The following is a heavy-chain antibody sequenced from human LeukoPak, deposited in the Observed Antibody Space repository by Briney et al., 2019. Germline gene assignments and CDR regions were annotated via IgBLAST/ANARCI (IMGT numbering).Heavy chain of an antibody. CDR3: ATGANARLRYFDWLLWGYYMDV. J-gene: IGHJ6*03. CDR1: GYTFTDYY. CDR2: VDPEDGET. D-gene: IGHD3-9*01. V-gene: IGHV1-69-2*01. Sequence: ASVKVSCKISGYTFTDYYMHWVQQAPGKGLEWMGLVDPEDGETIYAEKFQGRVTMTEDTSTDTAYMELSSLRSEDTAVYYCATGANARLRYFDWLLWGYYMDVWGKGTTVTVSS.